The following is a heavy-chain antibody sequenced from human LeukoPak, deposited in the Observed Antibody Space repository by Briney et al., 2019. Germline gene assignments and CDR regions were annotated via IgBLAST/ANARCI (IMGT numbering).Heavy chain of an antibody. D-gene: IGHD2-2*01. CDR2: ILSSGST. V-gene: IGHV4-59*01. CDR3: ARHQFQLLVNDDAFDM. J-gene: IGHJ3*02. CDR1: SGSINNYY. Sequence: PSETLSLTCTVSSGSINNYYWSWIRQTPGKGLEWIGYILSSGSTNYNPSVKSQVTISVDTSKNQFSLKLTSVTAADTAVYYCARHQFQLLVNDDAFDMWGQGTMVTVSS.